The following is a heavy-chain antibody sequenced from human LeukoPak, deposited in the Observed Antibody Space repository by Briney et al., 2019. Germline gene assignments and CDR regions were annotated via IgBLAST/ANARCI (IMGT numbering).Heavy chain of an antibody. CDR3: ARAYLVVVTATPVWFDY. V-gene: IGHV3-7*01. J-gene: IGHJ4*02. CDR2: IKQDGSEK. Sequence: PGGSLRLSCAASRFTFSAYWMSWVRQAPGKGLEWVANIKQDGSEKYYVDSVKGRFTISRDNAKTSLYLQMNSLRAEDTAVYYCARAYLVVVTATPVWFDYWGQGTLVTVSS. CDR1: RFTFSAYW. D-gene: IGHD2-21*02.